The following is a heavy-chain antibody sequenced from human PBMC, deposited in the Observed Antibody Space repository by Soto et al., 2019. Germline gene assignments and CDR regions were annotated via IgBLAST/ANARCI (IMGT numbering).Heavy chain of an antibody. CDR3: AKDRPRVTSGYLFDY. J-gene: IGHJ4*02. D-gene: IGHD2-21*02. CDR1: GFTFSTYA. V-gene: IGHV3-23*01. Sequence: EVQLLESGGKLVQPGGSLTLSCAASGFTFSTYAMAWVRQAPGKGLEWVSGVSASGLNTDYADPVKGRFYISRDNSKNTVSLHMNSLRAEDTAVYYCAKDRPRVTSGYLFDYWGQGTPVTVSS. CDR2: VSASGLNT.